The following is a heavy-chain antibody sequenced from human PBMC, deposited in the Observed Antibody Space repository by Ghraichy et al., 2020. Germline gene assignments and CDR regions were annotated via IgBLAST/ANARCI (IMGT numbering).Heavy chain of an antibody. J-gene: IGHJ4*02. Sequence: GGSLRLSCAASGFTFSSYAMHWVRQAPGKGLEWVAVISYDGSNKYYADSVKGRFTISRDNSKNTLYLQMNSLRAEDTAVYYCARDSFDILTGYRSGDFDYWGQGTLVTVSS. CDR1: GFTFSSYA. CDR3: ARDSFDILTGYRSGDFDY. D-gene: IGHD3-9*01. CDR2: ISYDGSNK. V-gene: IGHV3-30-3*01.